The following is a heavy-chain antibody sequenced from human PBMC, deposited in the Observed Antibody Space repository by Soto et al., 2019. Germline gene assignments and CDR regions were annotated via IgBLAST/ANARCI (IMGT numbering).Heavy chain of an antibody. D-gene: IGHD3-22*01. CDR2: IYYSGST. V-gene: IGHV4-59*08. Sequence: SETLSLTCTVSGGSISGYYWSWIRQPPGKGLEWIGYIYYSGSTNYNPSLKSRVTISVDTSKNQVSLKLSSVTAADTAVYYCARSDSSGYYYALNYWGQGTLVTVS. CDR1: GGSISGYY. J-gene: IGHJ4*02. CDR3: ARSDSSGYYYALNY.